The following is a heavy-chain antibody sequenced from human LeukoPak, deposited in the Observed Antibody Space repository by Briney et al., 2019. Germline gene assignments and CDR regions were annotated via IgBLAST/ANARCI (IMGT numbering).Heavy chain of an antibody. D-gene: IGHD3-22*01. V-gene: IGHV4-59*08. J-gene: IGHJ4*02. CDR2: IYYSGST. CDR3: ARRQTYDSSGYYYEYFDY. Sequence: KTSETQSLTCTVSGGSISSYYWSWIRQPPGKGLEWIGYIYYSGSTNYNPSLKSRVTISVDTSKNQFSLKLSSVTAADAAVYYCARRQTYDSSGYYYEYFDYWGQGTLVTVSS. CDR1: GGSISSYY.